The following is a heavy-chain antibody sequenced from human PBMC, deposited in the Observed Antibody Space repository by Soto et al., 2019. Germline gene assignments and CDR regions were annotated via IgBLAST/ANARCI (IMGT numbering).Heavy chain of an antibody. J-gene: IGHJ4*02. CDR1: GYTFPASY. CDR3: AREGSLVGAMEL. V-gene: IGHV1-2*02. Sequence: QVQLVQSGAEVKKPGASVTVSCKASGYTFPASYMHWVRQAPGQGLEWMGWINPNSGGTNYAQEFQGRVSMTRDTSISFASMEIKTLRSDDTAVDYCAREGSLVGAMELGGQGTLVTVSS. D-gene: IGHD1-26*01. CDR2: INPNSGGT.